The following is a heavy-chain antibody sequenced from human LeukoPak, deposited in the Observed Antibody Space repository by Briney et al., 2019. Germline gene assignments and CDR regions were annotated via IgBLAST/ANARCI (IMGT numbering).Heavy chain of an antibody. CDR1: GGSISSSNW. V-gene: IGHV4-4*02. D-gene: IGHD3-10*01. Sequence: SGTLSLTCAVSGGSISSSNWWSWVRQPPGKGLEWIGEIYHSGSTNYNPSLKSRVTISVDKSKNQFSLKLSSVTAADTAVYYCARVTMVRGVIIGFDPWGQGTLVTVSS. CDR2: IYHSGST. CDR3: ARVTMVRGVIIGFDP. J-gene: IGHJ5*02.